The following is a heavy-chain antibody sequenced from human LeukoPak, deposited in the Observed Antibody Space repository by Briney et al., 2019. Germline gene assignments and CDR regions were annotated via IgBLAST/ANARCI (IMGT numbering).Heavy chain of an antibody. J-gene: IGHJ4*02. CDR3: ARDRGSSGFAVLGY. CDR1: GFTFSSYG. D-gene: IGHD6-19*01. CDR2: IWYDGSNK. Sequence: GGSLGLSCAASGFTFSSYGMHWVRQAPGKGLERVAVIWYDGSNKYYADSVKGRFTISRDNSKNTLYLQMNSLRAEDTAVYYCARDRGSSGFAVLGYWGQGTLVTVSS. V-gene: IGHV3-33*01.